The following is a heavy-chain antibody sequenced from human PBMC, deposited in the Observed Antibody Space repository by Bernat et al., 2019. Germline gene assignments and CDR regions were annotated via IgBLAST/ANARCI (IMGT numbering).Heavy chain of an antibody. CDR2: IWYDGSNK. D-gene: IGHD2-15*01. CDR1: GFTFSSYG. J-gene: IGHJ4*02. CDR3: AKDRYCSGGGCYTFEY. V-gene: IGHV3-33*06. Sequence: QVQLVESGGGVVQPGRSLRLSCAASGFTFSSYGMHWVRQAPGKGLEWVAVIWYDGSNKYYADSVKGRLTISRDNSKNTLYLQMDSLRTEDTAVYYCAKDRYCSGGGCYTFEYWGQGTQVTVSS.